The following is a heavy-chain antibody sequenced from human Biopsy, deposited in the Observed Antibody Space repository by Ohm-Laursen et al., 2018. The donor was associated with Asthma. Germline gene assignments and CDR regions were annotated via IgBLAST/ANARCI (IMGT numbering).Heavy chain of an antibody. J-gene: IGHJ6*02. CDR3: ARGSSSRLSQWELLVSGGKRAHSYYGMDV. CDR1: GGSLSGYY. V-gene: IGHV4-59*12. Sequence: GTLSLTCTVSGGSLSGYYWSWIRQSPGKGLEWIGYISYSIEYSGSTNYNPSLKSRVTISVDTSKNQFSLKLSSVTAADTAVYYCARGSSSRLSQWELLVSGGKRAHSYYGMDVWGQGTTVTVSS. CDR2: ISYSIEYSGST. D-gene: IGHD1-26*01.